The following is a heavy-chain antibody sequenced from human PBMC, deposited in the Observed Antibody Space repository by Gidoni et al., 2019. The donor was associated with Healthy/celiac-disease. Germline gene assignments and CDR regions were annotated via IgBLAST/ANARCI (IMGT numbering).Heavy chain of an antibody. V-gene: IGHV4-39*01. CDR3: ARHEWHSSSNFDL. Sequence: QLQLQVSGPGLVKPSETLSLPCTVSGGSISSSSYYWGWIRKPPGKGLEWIGSIYYSGSTYYNPSLKSRVTISVDTSKNQFSLKLSSVTAADTAVYYCARHEWHSSSNFDLWGRGTLVTVSS. J-gene: IGHJ2*01. D-gene: IGHD6-6*01. CDR2: IYYSGST. CDR1: GGSISSSSYY.